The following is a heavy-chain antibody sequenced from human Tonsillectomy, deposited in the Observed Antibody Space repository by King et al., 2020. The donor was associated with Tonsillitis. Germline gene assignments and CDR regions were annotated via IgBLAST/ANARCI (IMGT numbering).Heavy chain of an antibody. J-gene: IGHJ4*02. CDR2: IWFDGSKK. D-gene: IGHD6-6*01. CDR3: ARVRGIAARVFHFDY. CDR1: GFTFSNFG. V-gene: IGHV3-33*01. Sequence: VQLVESGGGVVQPGRSLRLSCAASGFTFSNFGMQWVRQAPGKGLEWVTIIWFDGSKKFYADSVKGRFTISRDNSKNMLYLQMNSLRAEDTAVYYCARVRGIAARVFHFDYWGQGTLVTVSS.